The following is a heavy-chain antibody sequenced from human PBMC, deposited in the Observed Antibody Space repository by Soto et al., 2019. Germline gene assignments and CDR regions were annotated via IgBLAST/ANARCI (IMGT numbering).Heavy chain of an antibody. Sequence: SVKVSCKASGGTFSSYAISWVRQAPGQGLEWMGGIIPIFGTANYAQKFQGRVTITADESTSTAYMELSSLRSEDTAVYYCARDHSRGRPLDWFDPWGQGTLVTVSS. CDR3: ARDHSRGRPLDWFDP. V-gene: IGHV1-69*13. CDR1: GGTFSSYA. J-gene: IGHJ5*02. CDR2: IIPIFGTA. D-gene: IGHD6-19*01.